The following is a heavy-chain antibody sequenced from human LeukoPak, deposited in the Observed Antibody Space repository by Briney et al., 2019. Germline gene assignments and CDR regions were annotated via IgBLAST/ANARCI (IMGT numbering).Heavy chain of an antibody. J-gene: IGHJ5*02. CDR2: MNPNSGNT. CDR3: ARGGEYSGSYYDWFDP. D-gene: IGHD1-26*01. V-gene: IGHV1-8*03. Sequence: GASVKVSCKASGYTFTSYDINWVRQATGQGLEWMGWMNPNSGNTGYAQKFQGRVTITRNTSISTAYMELSSLRSEDTAVYYCARGGEYSGSYYDWFDPWGQGTLVTASS. CDR1: GYTFTSYD.